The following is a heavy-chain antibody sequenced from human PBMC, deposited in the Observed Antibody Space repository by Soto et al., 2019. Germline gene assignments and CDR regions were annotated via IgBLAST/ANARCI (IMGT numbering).Heavy chain of an antibody. Sequence: QLQLQESGPGLVKPSETLSLTCSVSGGSINYNSYHWGWIRQPPGQGPEWIGSIFDNGATFYNPSLESRVTMSVDTSKNPFPLHLTSVTAADTAVYFCARLVVVAPVANVWGQGTLVTVSS. CDR3: ARLVVVAPVANV. J-gene: IGHJ4*02. D-gene: IGHD2-2*01. CDR2: IFDNGAT. CDR1: GGSINYNSYH. V-gene: IGHV4-39*02.